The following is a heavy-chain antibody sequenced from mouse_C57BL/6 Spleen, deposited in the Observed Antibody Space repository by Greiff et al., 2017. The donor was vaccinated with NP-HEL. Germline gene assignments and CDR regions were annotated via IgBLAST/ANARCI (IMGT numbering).Heavy chain of an antibody. CDR1: GYTFTDHT. CDR2: IYPRDGST. J-gene: IGHJ3*01. V-gene: IGHV1-78*01. Sequence: VQLQQSDAELVKPGASVKISCKVSGYTFTDHTIHWMKQRPEQGLEWIGYIYPRDGSTKYNEKFKGKATLTAEKSSSTSYMKLNSLTSEDSAVYFCARSGDYYGSSPAWFAYWGQGTLVTVSA. CDR3: ARSGDYYGSSPAWFAY. D-gene: IGHD1-1*01.